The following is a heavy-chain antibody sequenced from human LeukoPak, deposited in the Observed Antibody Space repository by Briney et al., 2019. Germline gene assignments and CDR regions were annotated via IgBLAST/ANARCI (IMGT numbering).Heavy chain of an antibody. J-gene: IGHJ5*02. D-gene: IGHD3-3*01. CDR2: INHSGST. Sequence: PSETLSLTCAVYGGSFSGYYWSWIRQPPGKGLEWIGEINHSGSTNYNPSLKSRVTISVDTSKNQFSLKLSSVTAADTAVYYCARRASYDFWSGYYFDPWGQGTLVTVSS. CDR1: GGSFSGYY. V-gene: IGHV4-34*01. CDR3: ARRASYDFWSGYYFDP.